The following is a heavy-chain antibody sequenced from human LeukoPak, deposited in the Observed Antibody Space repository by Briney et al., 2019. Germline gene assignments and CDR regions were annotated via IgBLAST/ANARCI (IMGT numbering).Heavy chain of an antibody. J-gene: IGHJ4*02. Sequence: TGGSLRLSCAASGFTFSNYWMHWVRQAPGKGLVWVSRIKDDGSITSYADSVKRRFTISRDNAKNTLYLQMNSLRAEDTAVYYCARSDYFDYWGQGTLVTVSS. V-gene: IGHV3-74*01. CDR3: ARSDYFDY. CDR1: GFTFSNYW. CDR2: IKDDGSIT.